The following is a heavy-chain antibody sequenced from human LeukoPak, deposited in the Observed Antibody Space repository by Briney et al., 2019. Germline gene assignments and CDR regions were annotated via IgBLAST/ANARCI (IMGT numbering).Heavy chain of an antibody. D-gene: IGHD2-15*01. CDR3: ARDLKVVVAGYYYYYMDV. J-gene: IGHJ6*03. CDR1: GFTFSSYS. CDR2: ISSSSSTI. Sequence: GGSLRLSCAASGFTFSSYSMNWVRQAPGKGLEWVSSISSSSSTIYYADSVKGRFTISRDNAKNSLYLQMNSLRAEDTAVYYCARDLKVVVAGYYYYYMDVWGKGTTVTVSS. V-gene: IGHV3-48*01.